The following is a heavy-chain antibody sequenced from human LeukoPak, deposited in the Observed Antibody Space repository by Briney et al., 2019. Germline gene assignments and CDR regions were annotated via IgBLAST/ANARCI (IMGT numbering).Heavy chain of an antibody. V-gene: IGHV1-2*06. CDR1: GYTFTGYY. CDR3: ASIPDYGDSGSWDY. D-gene: IGHD4-17*01. CDR2: INPNSGGT. J-gene: IGHJ4*02. Sequence: ASVKVSCKASGYTFTGYYMHWVRQAPGQGLEWMGRINPNSGGTNYAQKFQGRVTMTRDTSISTAYMELSRLRSDDTAVYYCASIPDYGDSGSWDYWGQGTLVTASS.